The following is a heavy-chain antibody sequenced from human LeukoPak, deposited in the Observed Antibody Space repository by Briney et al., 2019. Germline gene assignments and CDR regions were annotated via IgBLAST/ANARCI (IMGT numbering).Heavy chain of an antibody. CDR3: ARDPLVSYHTGYFDC. J-gene: IGHJ4*02. Sequence: PGGSLTLSCAASGFTFSRYEINWLRQAPGKGLEWASYIGSSGRTIYHADPVKGRFTISRDNAKNSLYLQMSSMRAEVTAVYYCARDPLVSYHTGYFDCWGQGTLVTVSS. V-gene: IGHV3-48*03. D-gene: IGHD3-10*01. CDR2: IGSSGRTI. CDR1: GFTFSRYE.